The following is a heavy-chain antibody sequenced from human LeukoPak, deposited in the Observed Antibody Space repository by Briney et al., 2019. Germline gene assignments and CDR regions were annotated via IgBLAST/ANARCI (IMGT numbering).Heavy chain of an antibody. V-gene: IGHV4-39*01. CDR1: GGSISSTNYY. Sequence: PSETLSLTCTVSGGSISSTNYYWGWIRQPPGKGLEWIGSIYYTGSTYSNPSLKSRVTISVDTSKNQFSLKLSSVTAADTAVYYCARRSFGKYYFDYWGQGTLVTVSS. D-gene: IGHD3-16*01. CDR3: ARRSFGKYYFDY. J-gene: IGHJ4*02. CDR2: IYYTGST.